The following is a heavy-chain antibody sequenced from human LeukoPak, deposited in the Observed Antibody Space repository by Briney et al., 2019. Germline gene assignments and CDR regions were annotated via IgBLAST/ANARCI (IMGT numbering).Heavy chain of an antibody. Sequence: SETLSLTCAVYGGSFSGYYWSWIRQPPGKGLEWIGEINHNGSTNYNPSLKSRVTISVDTSKNQFSLKLSSVTAADTAVYYCARGAGYSSSWSTGAYYYYYMDVWGKETTVTISS. CDR2: INHNGST. J-gene: IGHJ6*03. V-gene: IGHV4-34*01. CDR1: GGSFSGYY. CDR3: ARGAGYSSSWSTGAYYYYYMDV. D-gene: IGHD6-13*01.